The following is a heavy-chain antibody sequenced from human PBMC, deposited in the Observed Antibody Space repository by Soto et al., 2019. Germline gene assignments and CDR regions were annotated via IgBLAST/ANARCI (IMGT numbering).Heavy chain of an antibody. J-gene: IGHJ5*02. V-gene: IGHV4-34*01. D-gene: IGHD2-15*01. CDR3: ARGGRGGVQRGWFDP. Sequence: QVQLQQWGAGLLKPSETLSLTCAVYGGSFSGYYWSWIRQPPGKGLEWIGEINHSGSTNYNPSLKSRVTISVDTSKNQFSLKLSSVTAADTAVYYCARGGRGGVQRGWFDPWGQGTLVTVSS. CDR1: GGSFSGYY. CDR2: INHSGST.